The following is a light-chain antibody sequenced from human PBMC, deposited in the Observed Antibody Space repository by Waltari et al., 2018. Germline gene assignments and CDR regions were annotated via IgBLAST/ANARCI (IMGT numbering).Light chain of an antibody. CDR3: QQYGTSPRT. Sequence: EIVLTQSPGTLSLSPGERATLPCRASQSFPRNSLAWSQQKPGQAPGLIIYDSFNRTTGIPDRFSGTGSGTDFTLTILRLEPEDFAVYYCQQYGTSPRTFGQATKVELK. V-gene: IGKV3-20*01. J-gene: IGKJ1*01. CDR1: QSFPRNS. CDR2: DSF.